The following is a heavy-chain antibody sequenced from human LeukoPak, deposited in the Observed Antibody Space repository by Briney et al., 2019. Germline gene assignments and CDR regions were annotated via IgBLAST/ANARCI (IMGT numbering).Heavy chain of an antibody. J-gene: IGHJ4*02. V-gene: IGHV4-34*08. D-gene: IGHD3-22*01. CDR1: GFTFSDYY. CDR3: AKGLPYESRAYYDRLFDE. Sequence: GSLRLSCAASGFTFSDYYMSWIRQAPGKGLEWIGEINHSGSTNYNPSLKSRVTISVDTSKNQFSLKLSSVTAADTAVYYCAKGLPYESRAYYDRLFDEWGQGTLVTVSS. CDR2: INHSGST.